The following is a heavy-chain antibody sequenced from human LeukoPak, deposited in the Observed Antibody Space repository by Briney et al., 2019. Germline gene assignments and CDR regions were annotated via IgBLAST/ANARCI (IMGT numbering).Heavy chain of an antibody. CDR1: GGAISRYY. J-gene: IGHJ6*03. Sequence: PSETLSLTCSVSGGAISRYYWSWIRQPPGKGLEWIGYIYYSGSTNYNPSLKSRVNISVDTSKNQFSLKLSSVTAADTAVYYCASGAYSYYYMDVWGKGTTVTISS. CDR3: ASGAYSYYYMDV. D-gene: IGHD1-26*01. CDR2: IYYSGST. V-gene: IGHV4-59*01.